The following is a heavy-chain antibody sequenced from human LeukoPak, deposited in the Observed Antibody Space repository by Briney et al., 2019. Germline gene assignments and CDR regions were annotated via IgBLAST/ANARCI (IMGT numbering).Heavy chain of an antibody. Sequence: SETLSLTCAVYGGSFSGYYWSWIRQPPGKGLEWIGYIYYSGSTNYNPSLKSRVTISVDTSKNQFSLKLSSVTAADTAVYYCARGYYDFWSGYDHWFDPWGQGTLVTVSS. CDR2: IYYSGST. V-gene: IGHV4-59*01. CDR1: GGSFSGYY. D-gene: IGHD3-3*01. J-gene: IGHJ5*02. CDR3: ARGYYDFWSGYDHWFDP.